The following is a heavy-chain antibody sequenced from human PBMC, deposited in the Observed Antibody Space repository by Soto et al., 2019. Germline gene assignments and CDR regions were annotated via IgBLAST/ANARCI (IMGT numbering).Heavy chain of an antibody. Sequence: QLQLQQSGPGLVKPSETLSLTCTVSGGSITSRSYYWGWIRQTPGKGLEWIGVIYYSDNINFSGSTNYNPSLKSRVTISIDTSKNQFPLKLSSVTAADTAVYYCARPPYSSSSLAAFDIWGPGTMVTVSS. D-gene: IGHD6-6*01. CDR1: GGSITSRSYY. V-gene: IGHV4-39*01. CDR3: ARPPYSSSSLAAFDI. CDR2: IYYSDNINFSGST. J-gene: IGHJ3*02.